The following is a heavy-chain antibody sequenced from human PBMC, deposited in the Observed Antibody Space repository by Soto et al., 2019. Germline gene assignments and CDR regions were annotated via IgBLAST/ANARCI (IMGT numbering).Heavy chain of an antibody. CDR1: GFTFSSYS. D-gene: IGHD2-15*01. V-gene: IGHV3-48*02. J-gene: IGHJ6*02. CDR3: ASTCSAGSCYYYHYYGMDV. CDR2: ISSSTSTI. Sequence: EVQLVESGGGLVQPGGSLRLSCAASGFTFSSYSMNWVRQAPGKGLEWVSYISSSTSTIYYADSVKGRFTISRDNAKNSLYLQMNSLRDEDTAVYYCASTCSAGSCYYYHYYGMDVWGQGTTVTVSS.